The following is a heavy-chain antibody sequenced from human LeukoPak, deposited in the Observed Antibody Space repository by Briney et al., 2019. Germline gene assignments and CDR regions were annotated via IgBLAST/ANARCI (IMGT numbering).Heavy chain of an antibody. D-gene: IGHD1-26*01. CDR3: ARDHPRGAYYFDY. Sequence: ASVKVSCKASGYTFTGYYMHWVRQAPGQGLEWMGWISAYNGNTNYAQKLQGRVTMTTDTSTSTAYMELRSLRSDDTAVYYCARDHPRGAYYFDYWGQGTLVTVSS. CDR2: ISAYNGNT. V-gene: IGHV1-18*04. J-gene: IGHJ4*02. CDR1: GYTFTGYY.